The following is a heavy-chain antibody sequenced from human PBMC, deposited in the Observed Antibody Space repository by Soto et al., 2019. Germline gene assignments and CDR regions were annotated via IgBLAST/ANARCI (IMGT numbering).Heavy chain of an antibody. D-gene: IGHD2-2*01. CDR2: IRGSGVSGGSV. J-gene: IGHJ4*02. Sequence: EVQLLESGGDLVQTGGSLRLSCASSGFTFGNYDMPWVRQAPGKGLEWVSTIRGSGVSGGSVYYADSVKGRFTISRDNSNNTLYLQINSLRAEDSAVYYCAKRDCSSISCNFGAPAFDYWGQGTMVSVSS. CDR1: GFTFGNYD. CDR3: AKRDCSSISCNFGAPAFDY. V-gene: IGHV3-23*01.